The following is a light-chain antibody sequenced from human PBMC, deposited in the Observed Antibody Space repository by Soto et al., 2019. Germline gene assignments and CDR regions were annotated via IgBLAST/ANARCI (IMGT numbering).Light chain of an antibody. J-gene: IGKJ2*01. CDR3: QQYNNWPPIT. CDR2: GAS. Sequence: EIVMTQSPATLSVSPGERATLSCMASQSVSSNLAWYQQKPGQAPRRLIYGASTRATGIPARFSGSGSGTNFTLTISSLQSEDFAVYYCQQYNNWPPITFGQGTKLEIK. CDR1: QSVSSN. V-gene: IGKV3-15*01.